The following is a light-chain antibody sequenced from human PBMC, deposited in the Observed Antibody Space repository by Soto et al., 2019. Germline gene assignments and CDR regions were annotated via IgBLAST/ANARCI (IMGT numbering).Light chain of an antibody. J-gene: IGLJ1*01. Sequence: QSVLTQPASVSGSPGQSITISCIGSSSDVGTYHYVSWYQHHPGKAPKLLIYEVSNRPSGVSSRFSGSKSGNTASLTISGLQAEGEGDYYCTSYRRSNTLVFGTGTKVTVL. CDR2: EVS. CDR1: SSDVGTYHY. CDR3: TSYRRSNTLV. V-gene: IGLV2-14*01.